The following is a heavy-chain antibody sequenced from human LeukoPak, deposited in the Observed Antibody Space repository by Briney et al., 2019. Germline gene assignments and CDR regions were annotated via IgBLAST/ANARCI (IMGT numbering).Heavy chain of an antibody. CDR1: GFPLSSHA. CDR3: ARATRGVASDFDY. D-gene: IGHD2-15*01. V-gene: IGHV3-23*01. Sequence: PGGSLRLSCAASGFPLSSHAMSWVRQAPGKGLEWVSATSSSDAGTYYADSVRGRFTISRDNAKNSPYLQMNSLRAEDTAVYYCARATRGVASDFDYWGQGTLVTVSS. CDR2: TSSSDAGT. J-gene: IGHJ4*02.